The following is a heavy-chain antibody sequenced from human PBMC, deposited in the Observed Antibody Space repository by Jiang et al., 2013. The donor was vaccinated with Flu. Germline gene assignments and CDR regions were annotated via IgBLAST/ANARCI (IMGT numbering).Heavy chain of an antibody. J-gene: IGHJ3*01. CDR1: GASINSGDYF. CDR3: AAATSVTMWAFAV. CDR2: IYKSKNA. V-gene: IGHV4-30-4*01. D-gene: IGHD3-10*02. Sequence: PGLVKPSQTLSLTCSVSGASINSGDYFWNWIRQSPGKGLEWIGYIYKSKNAYYNPALKSRTVLSVDTAESQFSLRLTSVTAADTAVYYCAAATSVTMWAFAVWGPGTMVNVSS.